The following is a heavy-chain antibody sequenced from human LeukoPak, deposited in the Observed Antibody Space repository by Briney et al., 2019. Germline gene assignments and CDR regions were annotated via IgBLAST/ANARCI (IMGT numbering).Heavy chain of an antibody. J-gene: IGHJ4*02. V-gene: IGHV4-39*01. CDR2: ISYRGNS. Sequence: SETLSLTCTVSGGSISSSAYYWGWIRQPPGKGLEWIGSISYRGNSYYNASLKSRVNISVDTARNQFSLKLSSVTAADTAVYYCARRTTMVRGEYFDFWGRGTLVTVSS. D-gene: IGHD3-10*01. CDR1: GGSISSSAYY. CDR3: ARRTTMVRGEYFDF.